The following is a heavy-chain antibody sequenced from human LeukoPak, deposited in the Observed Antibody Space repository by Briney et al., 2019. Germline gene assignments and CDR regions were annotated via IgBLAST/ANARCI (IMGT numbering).Heavy chain of an antibody. CDR3: ASHARGIAVAEFDY. Sequence: GRSLRLSCEASGFTFSTYGMHWVRQAPGKGLEWVALISYDGSDKNYADSVKGRFTISRDNSKSTLYLQMNSLRAEDTAVYYCASHARGIAVAEFDYWGQGTLVTVSS. CDR1: GFTFSTYG. CDR2: ISYDGSDK. V-gene: IGHV3-30*03. J-gene: IGHJ4*02. D-gene: IGHD6-19*01.